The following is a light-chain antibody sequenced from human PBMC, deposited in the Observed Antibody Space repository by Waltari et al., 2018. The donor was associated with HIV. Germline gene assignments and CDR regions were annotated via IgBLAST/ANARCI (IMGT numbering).Light chain of an antibody. Sequence: EIQMTQSPSSVSASVGDRVPITCRASQDIGSSLAWYQQKPGKAPKFLIYAASNLQSGVPSKFSGSGSGTHFTLTISSLQPEDFATYYCQQTNSFPRTFGQGTKVEI. CDR3: QQTNSFPRT. CDR2: AAS. V-gene: IGKV1D-12*01. J-gene: IGKJ1*01. CDR1: QDIGSS.